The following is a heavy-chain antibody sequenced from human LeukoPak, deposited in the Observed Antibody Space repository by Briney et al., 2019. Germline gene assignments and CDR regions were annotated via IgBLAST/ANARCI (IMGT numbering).Heavy chain of an antibody. Sequence: SQTLSLTCTVSGGSISSGSYYWTWIRQPVGKGLEWIGRISSSGSTNYNPSLRSRVTISVDTSENQFSLKLSSVTAADTAVYYCARGLNYGGSGYYFDSWGPGTLVTVSS. D-gene: IGHD3-22*01. CDR3: ARGLNYGGSGYYFDS. CDR1: GGSISSGSYY. V-gene: IGHV4-61*02. CDR2: ISSSGST. J-gene: IGHJ4*02.